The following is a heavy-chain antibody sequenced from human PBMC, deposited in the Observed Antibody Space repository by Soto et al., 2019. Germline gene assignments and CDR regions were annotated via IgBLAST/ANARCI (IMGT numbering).Heavy chain of an antibody. D-gene: IGHD6-6*01. CDR1: GGSISSYY. CDR2: IYYSGST. J-gene: IGHJ6*02. CDR3: ARLDALSYGLDV. V-gene: IGHV4-59*08. Sequence: QVQLQESGPGLVKPSETLSLTCTVSGGSISSYYWSWIRQPPGKGLELIGYIYYSGSTNYNPSLQSRVTISVDTSKNQFSLKLSSVTAADTAVYYCARLDALSYGLDVWGQGTTVTVSS.